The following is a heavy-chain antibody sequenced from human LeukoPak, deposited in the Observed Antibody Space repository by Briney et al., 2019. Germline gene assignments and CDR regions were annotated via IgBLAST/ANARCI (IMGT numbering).Heavy chain of an antibody. D-gene: IGHD7-27*01. CDR2: IKQDGSEK. CDR1: GFTFSSYW. Sequence: QPGGSLRLSCAASGFTFSSYWMSWVRQAPGKGLEWVANIKQDGSEKQYVDSVKGRFAISRDNAENSLYLQMNSLKAEDTAVYYCGRFTRSGDSVYWGQGTLATVSS. V-gene: IGHV3-7*04. CDR3: GRFTRSGDSVY. J-gene: IGHJ4*02.